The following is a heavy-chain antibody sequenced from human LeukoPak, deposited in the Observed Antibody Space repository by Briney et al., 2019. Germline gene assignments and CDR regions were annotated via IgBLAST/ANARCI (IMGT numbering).Heavy chain of an antibody. D-gene: IGHD3-10*01. CDR1: GGSISSSNW. CDR3: ARGPPGITMVRGVTSGYYFDY. V-gene: IGHV4-4*02. CDR2: IYHSGST. Sequence: SGTLSLTCAVSGGSISSSNWWSWVRQPPGKGLEWIGEIYHSGSTNYNPSLKSRVTIPVDKSKNQFSLKLSSVTAADTAVYYCARGPPGITMVRGVTSGYYFDYWGQGTLVTVSS. J-gene: IGHJ4*02.